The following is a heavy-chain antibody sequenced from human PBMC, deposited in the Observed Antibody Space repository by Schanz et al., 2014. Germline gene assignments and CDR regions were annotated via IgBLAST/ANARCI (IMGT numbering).Heavy chain of an antibody. V-gene: IGHV3-23*04. Sequence: EVQLVESGGGLVQPGGSLRLSCEASGFTLTSYALTWVRQAPGKGLEWVEGISGSGSSTDYADSVKGRFIIPRDNSKNTLYLQMNSLRAEDTAVYYCAKIRYDSSGYYLPYYGMDVWGQGTTVIVSS. CDR3: AKIRYDSSGYYLPYYGMDV. CDR1: GFTLTSYA. CDR2: ISGSGSST. J-gene: IGHJ6*02. D-gene: IGHD3-22*01.